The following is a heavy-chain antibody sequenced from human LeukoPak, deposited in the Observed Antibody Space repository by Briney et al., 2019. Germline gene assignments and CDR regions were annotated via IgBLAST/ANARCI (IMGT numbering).Heavy chain of an antibody. CDR2: IYYSGST. Sequence: SETLSLTCTVSGGSISTYYWTWIRQPPGKGLEWIGYIYYSGSTNYNPSLKSRVTISVDTSKNQFSLRLSSVTAADTAVYYCARPVRYYGSGSYYKGSWPPNDAFDIWGQGTMVTVSS. CDR1: GGSISTYY. V-gene: IGHV4-59*01. CDR3: ARPVRYYGSGSYYKGSWPPNDAFDI. J-gene: IGHJ3*02. D-gene: IGHD3-10*01.